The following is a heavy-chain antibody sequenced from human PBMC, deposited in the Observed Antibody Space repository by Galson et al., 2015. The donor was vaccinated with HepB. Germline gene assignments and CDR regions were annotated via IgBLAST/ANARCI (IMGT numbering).Heavy chain of an antibody. CDR3: AKGGLSSYYYVDA. CDR1: GFTFSSYW. Sequence: SLRLSCAASGFTFSSYWMSWVRQAPGKGLEWVSGISGGGDTTYYADSVKGRFTISRDNSKNTLFLQMSSLRAEDTAVYYCAKGGLSSYYYVDACGEGTTVTVSS. CDR2: ISGGGDTT. J-gene: IGHJ6*03. V-gene: IGHV3-23*01. D-gene: IGHD1-26*01.